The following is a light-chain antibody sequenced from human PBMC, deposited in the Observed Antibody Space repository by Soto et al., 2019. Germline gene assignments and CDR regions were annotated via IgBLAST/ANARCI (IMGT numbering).Light chain of an antibody. CDR1: QSVSRDY. Sequence: EIVVAHTKDTVCLAAVRRATRSCRASQSVSRDYVAWYQHKPGQATRLLIYAASSRPSGIPDRFGGSGSGTDFPLTISRLEPEDFALYYCKQYGSLPLSFGGVAMVDVK. J-gene: IGKJ4*01. CDR2: AAS. CDR3: KQYGSLPLS. V-gene: IGKV3-20*01.